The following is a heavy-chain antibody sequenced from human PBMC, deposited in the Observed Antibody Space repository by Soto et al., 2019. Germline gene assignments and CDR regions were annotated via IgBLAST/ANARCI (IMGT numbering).Heavy chain of an antibody. CDR1: GFTFTSSA. Sequence: QMQLVQSGPEVKKPGTSVKVSCKASGFTFTSSAVQWVRQARGQRLEWIGWIVVGSGNTNYAQKFQERVTITRDMXTXSAYMQLSSLRSEDTAVYYCAAVPYYYDSSAYYFDYWGQGTLVTVSS. V-gene: IGHV1-58*01. CDR3: AAVPYYYDSSAYYFDY. CDR2: IVVGSGNT. J-gene: IGHJ4*02. D-gene: IGHD3-22*01.